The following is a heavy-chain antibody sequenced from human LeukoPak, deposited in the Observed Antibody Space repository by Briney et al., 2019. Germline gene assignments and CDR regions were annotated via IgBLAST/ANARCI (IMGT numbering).Heavy chain of an antibody. CDR1: GFTFDDYA. J-gene: IGHJ4*02. CDR2: ISWNSGSI. CDR3: AKNKYCTNGVCYNRPFDY. V-gene: IGHV3-9*01. D-gene: IGHD2-8*01. Sequence: GGSLRLSCAASGFTFDDYAMHWVRQAPGKGLEWVSGISWNSGSIGYADSVKGRFTISRDNAKNSLYLQMNSLRAEDTALYYCAKNKYCTNGVCYNRPFDYWGQGTLVTVSS.